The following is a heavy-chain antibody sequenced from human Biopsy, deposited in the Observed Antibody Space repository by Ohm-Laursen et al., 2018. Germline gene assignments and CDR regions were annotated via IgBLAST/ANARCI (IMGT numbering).Heavy chain of an antibody. CDR1: GDSISSYY. CDR3: ARDRGYYSDRTVPGYFDL. D-gene: IGHD3-22*01. CDR2: VYYTGST. Sequence: GTLSLTCTVSGDSISSYYWSWIRQPPGKGLEWIGYVYYTGSTDYNPSLQSRVTISVDTSKNHFSLRLRSVTPAETAIYYCARDRGYYSDRTVPGYFDLWGRGTLVTVSS. J-gene: IGHJ2*01. V-gene: IGHV4-59*01.